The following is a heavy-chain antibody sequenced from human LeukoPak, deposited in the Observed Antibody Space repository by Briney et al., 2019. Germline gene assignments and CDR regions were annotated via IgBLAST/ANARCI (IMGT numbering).Heavy chain of an antibody. D-gene: IGHD3-3*01. J-gene: IGHJ4*02. CDR2: IYTSGST. Sequence: PSETLSLTCTVSGGSISSGSYYWNWIRQPAGKGLEWIGRIYTSGSTNYNPSLKSRVTISVDTSKNQFSLKLSSVTAADTAVYYCARNSNTYYDFWSGGFDYWGQGTLVTVSS. CDR1: GGSISSGSYY. V-gene: IGHV4-61*02. CDR3: ARNSNTYYDFWSGGFDY.